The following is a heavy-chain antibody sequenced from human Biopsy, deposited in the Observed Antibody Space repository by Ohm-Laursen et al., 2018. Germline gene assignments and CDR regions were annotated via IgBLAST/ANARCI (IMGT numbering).Heavy chain of an antibody. D-gene: IGHD5-12*01. V-gene: IGHV4-31*03. J-gene: IGHJ4*02. CDR2: IYYSGNT. CDR3: ARLGSGDYFPTFFDF. CDR1: SGSIRTGDYY. Sequence: SQTLSLTCTVSSGSIRTGDYYWTWIRRQPGKGLEWIGSIYYSGNTKYNPSLQSRLSMSVDTSKNQFSLKLSSVTAADTAVYYCARLGSGDYFPTFFDFWGQGALVTVSS.